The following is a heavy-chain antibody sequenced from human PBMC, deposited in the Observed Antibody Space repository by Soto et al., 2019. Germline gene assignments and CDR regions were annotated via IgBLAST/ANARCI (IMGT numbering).Heavy chain of an antibody. CDR3: ARGTAARHHYYYYMHV. CDR2: IYYSGST. J-gene: IGHJ6*03. Sequence: SETLSLTCTVSGGSISSYYWSWIRQPPGKGLEWIGYIYYSGSTNYNPSLKSRVTISVDTSKNQFSLKLSSVTAADTAVYYCARGTAARHHYYYYMHVRGKGTTVTVSS. CDR1: GGSISSYY. D-gene: IGHD6-6*01. V-gene: IGHV4-59*08.